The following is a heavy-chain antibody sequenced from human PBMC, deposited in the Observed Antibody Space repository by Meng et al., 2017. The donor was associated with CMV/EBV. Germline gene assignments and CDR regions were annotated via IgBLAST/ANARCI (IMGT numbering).Heavy chain of an antibody. CDR3: TTPGCSSTTCYTRLSY. CDR1: GFTFSNAW. D-gene: IGHD2-2*01. CDR2: IKSKIDGGTT. J-gene: IGHJ4*02. Sequence: GGSLRLSCAASGFTFSNAWMSWVRQAPGQGLEWVGRIKSKIDGGTTDYAAPVKGRFTTSRDDSQNTLFLQMDSLKTEDTATYYCTTPGCSSTTCYTRLSYWGQGTVVTVSS. V-gene: IGHV3-15*01.